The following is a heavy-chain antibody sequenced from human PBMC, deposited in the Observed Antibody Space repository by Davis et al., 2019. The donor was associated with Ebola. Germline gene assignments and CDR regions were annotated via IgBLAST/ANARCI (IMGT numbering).Heavy chain of an antibody. V-gene: IGHV1-46*01. Sequence: ASVKVSCKASGYTFTNYYMHWVRQAPGQGLEWMGMINPNDGRTIYAQKFQGRVTVTRDTSTTTVYMDLSSLRPEDTAVYYCAKGEDYDIDYWGQGTLVTVSS. CDR1: GYTFTNYY. CDR3: AKGEDYDIDY. J-gene: IGHJ4*02. D-gene: IGHD4-17*01. CDR2: INPNDGRT.